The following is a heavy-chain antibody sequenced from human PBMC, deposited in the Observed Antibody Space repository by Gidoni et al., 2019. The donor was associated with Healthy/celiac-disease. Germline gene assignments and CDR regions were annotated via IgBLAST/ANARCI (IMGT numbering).Heavy chain of an antibody. D-gene: IGHD6-19*01. CDR1: GGSISSYY. CDR3: ARGFSSGWYDY. J-gene: IGHJ4*02. Sequence: QVQLQESGPGLVTPSETLSLTCTVSGGSISSYYWSWIRQPPGKGLAWIGYIYYSGSTNYNPSLKSRVTISVDTSKNQFSLKLSSVTAADTAVYYCARGFSSGWYDYWGQGTLVTVSS. V-gene: IGHV4-59*01. CDR2: IYYSGST.